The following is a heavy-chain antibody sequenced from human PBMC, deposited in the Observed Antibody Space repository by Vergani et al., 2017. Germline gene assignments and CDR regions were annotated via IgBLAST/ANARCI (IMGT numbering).Heavy chain of an antibody. CDR1: GFTFSSYA. V-gene: IGHV3-30-3*01. D-gene: IGHD4-23*01. CDR3: AREGDYGGNSFLEGGYFDY. Sequence: QVQLVESGGGVVQPGRSLRLSCAASGFTFSSYAMHWVRQAPGKGLEWVAVISYDGSNKYYADSVKGRFTISRDNSKNTLYLQMNSLRAEDTAVYYCAREGDYGGNSFLEGGYFDYWGQGTLVTVSS. J-gene: IGHJ4*02. CDR2: ISYDGSNK.